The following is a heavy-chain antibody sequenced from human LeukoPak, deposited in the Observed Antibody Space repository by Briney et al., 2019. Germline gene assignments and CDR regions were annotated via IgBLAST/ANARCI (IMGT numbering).Heavy chain of an antibody. D-gene: IGHD6-13*01. J-gene: IGHJ4*02. V-gene: IGHV4-34*01. CDR2: INHSGST. CDR3: ARGRGGIAAAAPWY. Sequence: PSETLSLTCAVYGGSFSGYYWSWIRQPPGKGLEWIGEINHSGSTNYNPSLKSRVTISVDTSKNQFSLKLSSVTAADTAVYYCARGRGGIAAAAPWYRGQGTLVTVSS. CDR1: GGSFSGYY.